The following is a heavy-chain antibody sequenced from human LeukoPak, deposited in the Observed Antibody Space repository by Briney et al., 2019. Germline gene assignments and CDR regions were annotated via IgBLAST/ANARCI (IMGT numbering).Heavy chain of an antibody. CDR1: DYPIGRGNY. CDR2: ISHSGST. CDR3: ARGYYDGSGYYWNYFDY. V-gene: IGHV4-38-2*01. Sequence: SETLSLTCAVSDYPIGRGNYWGWIRQPPGKGLEWIASISHSGSTYSNPSLKSRVTISVDTSKNQFSLKLSSVTAADTAVYYCARGYYDGSGYYWNYFDYWGQGTLVTVSS. D-gene: IGHD3-22*01. J-gene: IGHJ4*02.